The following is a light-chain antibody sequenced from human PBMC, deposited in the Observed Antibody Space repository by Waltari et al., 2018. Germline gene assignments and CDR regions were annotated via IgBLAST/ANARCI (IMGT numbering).Light chain of an antibody. Sequence: DIVMTQSPDSLAVFLGERATINCKSSQSIFYRSNNKNYLAWYQQKSGQPPKLLIYGASTRESGVPDRFSGSGSGTDFTLTISSLQAEDVAVYFRQQYYSPPLTFGGGTKVEIK. J-gene: IGKJ4*01. V-gene: IGKV4-1*01. CDR2: GAS. CDR1: QSIFYRSNNKNY. CDR3: QQYYSPPLT.